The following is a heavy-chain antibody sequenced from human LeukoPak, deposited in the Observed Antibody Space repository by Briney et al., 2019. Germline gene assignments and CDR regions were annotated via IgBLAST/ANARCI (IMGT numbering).Heavy chain of an antibody. CDR2: INHSGST. Sequence: SETLSLTCAVYGGSFSGYYWSWVRQPPGKGLEWIGEINHSGSTNYNPSLKSRVTISVDTSKNQFSLKLSSVTAADTAVYYCARGRIGGKVVPAASPPYYYYYMDVWGKGTTVTVSS. V-gene: IGHV4-34*01. J-gene: IGHJ6*03. CDR3: ARGRIGGKVVPAASPPYYYYYMDV. D-gene: IGHD2-2*01. CDR1: GGSFSGYY.